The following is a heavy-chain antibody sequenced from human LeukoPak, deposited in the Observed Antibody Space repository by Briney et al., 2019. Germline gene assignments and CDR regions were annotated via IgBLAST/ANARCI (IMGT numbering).Heavy chain of an antibody. V-gene: IGHV4-34*01. CDR3: ARDDRAYDILTGYYGGGFDY. Sequence: SETLSLTCAVYGGSFSGYYWSWIRQPPGKGLEWIGEINHSGSTNYNPSLKSRVTISVDTSKNQFSLKLSSVTAADTAVYYCARDDRAYDILTGYYGGGFDYWGQGTLVTVSS. D-gene: IGHD3-9*01. J-gene: IGHJ4*02. CDR2: INHSGST. CDR1: GGSFSGYY.